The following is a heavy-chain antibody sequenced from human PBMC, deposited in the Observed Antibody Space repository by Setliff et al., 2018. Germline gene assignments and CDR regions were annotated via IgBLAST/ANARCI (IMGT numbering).Heavy chain of an antibody. CDR3: AGSQGSGGYYSNSPYYFHY. Sequence: SETLSLTCTVSGGSISSYYWSWIRQPPGKELEWMAYVYYTGDTCYNPSLKSRISISIDTSKNQFSLNLISVTAADTAVYYCAGSQGSGGYYSNSPYYFHYWGQGTLVTVSS. D-gene: IGHD3-10*01. J-gene: IGHJ4*02. CDR1: GGSISSYY. V-gene: IGHV4-59*03. CDR2: VYYTGDT.